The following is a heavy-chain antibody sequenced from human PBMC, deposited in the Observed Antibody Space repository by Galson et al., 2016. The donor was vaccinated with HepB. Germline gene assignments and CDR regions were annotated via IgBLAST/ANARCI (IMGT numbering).Heavy chain of an antibody. CDR2: INHSRTT. J-gene: IGHJ1*01. CDR1: GGSSSGYY. CDR3: GRLSWFGDA. D-gene: IGHD3-10*01. Sequence: SETLSLTCAASGGSSSGYYWIWILQPPGKGLEWIVEINHSRTTNYNPSLRSRVSISGYISKKQLSLNLRSVTAADSAVYYCGRLSWFGDAWGQGTLVSVSP. V-gene: IGHV4-34*01.